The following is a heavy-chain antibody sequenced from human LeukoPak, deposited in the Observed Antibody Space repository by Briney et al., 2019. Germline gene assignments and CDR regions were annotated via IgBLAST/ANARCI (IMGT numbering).Heavy chain of an antibody. CDR1: GFIFSTNA. D-gene: IGHD6-13*01. CDR2: ISSNSSYI. V-gene: IGHV3-21*01. Sequence: GGSLRLSCAASGFIFSTNAMNWVRQAPGKGLEWVSSISSNSSYIYYADSVKGRFTISRDNAKNSLYLQMNSLRAEDTAVYYCARGYSSSWYVSWFDPWGQGTLVTVSS. CDR3: ARGYSSSWYVSWFDP. J-gene: IGHJ5*02.